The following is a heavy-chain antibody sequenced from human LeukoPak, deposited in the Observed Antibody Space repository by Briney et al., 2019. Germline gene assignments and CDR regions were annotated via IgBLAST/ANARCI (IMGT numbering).Heavy chain of an antibody. CDR1: GGSFSSYY. CDR3: ARAVGGCYVNWFDP. J-gene: IGHJ5*02. V-gene: IGHV4-4*07. D-gene: IGHD3-22*01. CDR2: IYTSGST. Sequence: SETLSLTCTVSGGSFSSYYWGWIRQPAGKGLDLIGRIYTSGSTNYNPFLKSRVTMSVDTSKNQFSLKLSSVTAADTAVYYCARAVGGCYVNWFDPWGQGTLVTVSS.